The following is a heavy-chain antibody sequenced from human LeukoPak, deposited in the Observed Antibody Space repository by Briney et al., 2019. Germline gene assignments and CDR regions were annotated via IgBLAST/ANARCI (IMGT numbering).Heavy chain of an antibody. CDR1: GGSISSSSYY. J-gene: IGHJ4*02. CDR2: IYYSGNT. CDR3: ARQAVAGNGFDY. V-gene: IGHV4-39*01. D-gene: IGHD6-19*01. Sequence: SETLSLTCTVSGGSISSSSYYWGWILQPPGKGLEWIGTIYYSGNTYYNPSLKSRVSISVDTSKNQFSLKLSSVTAADTAVYYCARQAVAGNGFDYWGQGTLVT.